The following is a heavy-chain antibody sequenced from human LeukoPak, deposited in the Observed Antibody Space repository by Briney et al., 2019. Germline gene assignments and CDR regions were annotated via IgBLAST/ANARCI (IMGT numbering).Heavy chain of an antibody. V-gene: IGHV1-8*01. Sequence: ASVKVSCKASGYTFTSYDINWVRQATGQGLEWMGWMNPNSGNTGYAQKFQGRVTMTRNTSISTAYMELSSLRSEDTAVYYCATRGYWSGRLYYYYGMDAWGQGTTVTVSS. CDR2: MNPNSGNT. CDR3: ATRGYWSGRLYYYYGMDA. J-gene: IGHJ6*02. D-gene: IGHD2-15*01. CDR1: GYTFTSYD.